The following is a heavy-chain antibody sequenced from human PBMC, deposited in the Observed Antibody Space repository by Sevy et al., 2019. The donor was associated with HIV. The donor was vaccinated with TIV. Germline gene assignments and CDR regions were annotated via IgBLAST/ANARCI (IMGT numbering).Heavy chain of an antibody. CDR2: MSSSSSYT. J-gene: IGHJ4*02. D-gene: IGHD2-2*01. CDR3: ARDPPGYCSSTSCYASFTFDY. V-gene: IGHV3-11*06. CDR1: GFTFSDYY. Sequence: GGSLRLSCAASGFTFSDYYMSWIRQAPGKGLEWVSYMSSSSSYTKYADSVKGRFTISRDNAKNSLYLQMNSLRAEDTAVYYCARDPPGYCSSTSCYASFTFDYWGQGTLVTVSS.